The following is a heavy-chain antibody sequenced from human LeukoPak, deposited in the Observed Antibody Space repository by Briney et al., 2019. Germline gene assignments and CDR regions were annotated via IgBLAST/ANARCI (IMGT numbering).Heavy chain of an antibody. CDR2: INPNSGDT. CDR1: GYTFTGYY. CDR3: ARDSEQWLERGRFDY. J-gene: IGHJ4*02. D-gene: IGHD6-19*01. Sequence: ASVKVSCKASGYTFTGYYMHWVRQAPGQGLEWMGRINPNSGDTNFAQKFQGRVTMTRDTSLSTAYMELSSLRSEDTAVYYCARDSEQWLERGRFDYWGQGTLVTVSS. V-gene: IGHV1-2*06.